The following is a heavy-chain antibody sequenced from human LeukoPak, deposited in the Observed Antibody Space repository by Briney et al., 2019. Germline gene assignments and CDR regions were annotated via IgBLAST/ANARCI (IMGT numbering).Heavy chain of an antibody. J-gene: IGHJ6*03. D-gene: IGHD6-13*01. CDR1: GGSISSYY. V-gene: IGHV4-59*01. CDR2: IHYSGST. Sequence: SETLSLTCTVSGGSISSYYWSWIRQPPGKGLEWIGYIHYSGSTNYNPSLKSRVTISVDTSKNQFSLKLSSVTAADTAVYYCAGSSSWYLYYYMDVWGKGTTVTISS. CDR3: AGSSSWYLYYYMDV.